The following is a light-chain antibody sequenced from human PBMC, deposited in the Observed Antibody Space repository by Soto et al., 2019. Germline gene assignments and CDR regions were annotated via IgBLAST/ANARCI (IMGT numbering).Light chain of an antibody. J-gene: IGKJ4*01. Sequence: DIQMTQSPSPLSASVGDSVHITCRASQGINKVLAWVQQKPGTAPKSLISTASRLQRGVPSRFSGSGSGTHFTLTINNLQPEDFATYYCQQYESFPLTFGGGTRVEIK. V-gene: IGKV1-16*01. CDR3: QQYESFPLT. CDR2: TAS. CDR1: QGINKV.